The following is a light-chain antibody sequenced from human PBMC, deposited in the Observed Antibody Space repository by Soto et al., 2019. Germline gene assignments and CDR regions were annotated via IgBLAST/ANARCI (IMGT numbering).Light chain of an antibody. Sequence: QSVLTQPASVSGSPGQSITISCTGISSDIGGYNYVSWYQQHPGKAPKLMIFEVSNRPSGLSNRFSGSKSGNTASLTISGLQAEDEADYYCQSYDSSLIGSKGFGTGTKVTV. CDR3: QSYDSSLIGSKG. J-gene: IGLJ1*01. CDR1: SSDIGGYNY. V-gene: IGLV2-14*01. CDR2: EVS.